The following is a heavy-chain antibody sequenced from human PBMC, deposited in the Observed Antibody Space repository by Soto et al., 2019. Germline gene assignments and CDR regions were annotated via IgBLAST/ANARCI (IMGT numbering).Heavy chain of an antibody. J-gene: IGHJ6*02. V-gene: IGHV2-70*13. Sequence: SGPTLVNPTQTLTLTCTFTGFSLSTSGVCVSWIRQPPGKALEWLALIDWDDDKYYSTSLKTRLTISKDTSKNQVVLTMTGMDPEDTATYYCARIPTSGEYYHYGMDVWGQGT. CDR1: GFSLSTSGVC. CDR2: IDWDDDK. CDR3: ARIPTSGEYYHYGMDV.